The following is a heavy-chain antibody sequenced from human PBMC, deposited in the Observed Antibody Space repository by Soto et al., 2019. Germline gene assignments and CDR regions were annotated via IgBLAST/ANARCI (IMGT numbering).Heavy chain of an antibody. V-gene: IGHV5-10-1*03. D-gene: IGHD6-19*01. CDR2: IDPSDSYT. J-gene: IGHJ2*01. CDR1: GYSFTSYW. Sequence: EVQLVQSGAEVKKPGESLRISCKGSGYSFTSYWISWVRQMPGKGLEWMGRIDPSDSYTNYSPSFQGHVTISADKSISTAYLQWSSLKASDTAMYYCARHVFGQWLVRGGAGWYFDLWGRGTLVTVSS. CDR3: ARHVFGQWLVRGGAGWYFDL.